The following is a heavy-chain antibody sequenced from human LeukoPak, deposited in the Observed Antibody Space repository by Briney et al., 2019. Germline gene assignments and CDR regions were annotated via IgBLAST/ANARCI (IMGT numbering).Heavy chain of an antibody. Sequence: GASVKVSCKASGYNFTTYAINWVRQAPGQGLEWLGWIITNTGKSMYGQDFTGRFVLSLDTSVSTAYLQISSLKPEDSAVYYCARDRGQQLPPRFDYWGQGTLVTVSS. CDR2: IITNTGKS. CDR3: ARDRGQQLPPRFDY. V-gene: IGHV7-4-1*02. J-gene: IGHJ4*02. D-gene: IGHD6-13*01. CDR1: GYNFTTYA.